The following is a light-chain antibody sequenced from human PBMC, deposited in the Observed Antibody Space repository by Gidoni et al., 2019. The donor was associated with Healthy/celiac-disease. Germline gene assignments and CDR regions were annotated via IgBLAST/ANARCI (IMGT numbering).Light chain of an antibody. CDR2: AAS. Sequence: DIQMTQSPPSLSASVGDRVTITCPASQSISSYLNWYQQKPGKAPKPLIYAASSLQSGVPSRFSGSGSGTDFTLTISSLQPEDFATYYCQQSYSTPRTFGQXTKVEIK. CDR3: QQSYSTPRT. J-gene: IGKJ1*01. V-gene: IGKV1-39*01. CDR1: QSISSY.